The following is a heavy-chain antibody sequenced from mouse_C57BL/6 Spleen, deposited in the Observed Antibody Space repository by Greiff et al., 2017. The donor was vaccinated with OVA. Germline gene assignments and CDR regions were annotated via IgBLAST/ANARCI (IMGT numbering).Heavy chain of an antibody. CDR3: AQLVVEGAMDY. D-gene: IGHD1-1*01. J-gene: IGHJ4*01. V-gene: IGHV14-2*01. CDR1: GFNIKDYY. CDR2: IDPEDGET. Sequence: VQLQQSGAELVKPGASVKLSCTASGFNIKDYYMHWVKQRTEQGLEWIGRIDPEDGETKYAPKFQGKATITADTSLNTADLQLIILTSEDTAVYYCAQLVVEGAMDYWGQGTSVTVSS.